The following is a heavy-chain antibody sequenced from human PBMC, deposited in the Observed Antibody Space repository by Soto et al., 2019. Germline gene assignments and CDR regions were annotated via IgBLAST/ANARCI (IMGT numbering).Heavy chain of an antibody. Sequence: PVGSLRLSCAASGFTFSSYAMHWVRQAPGKGLEWVAVISYDGSNKYYADSVKGRFTISRDNSKNTLYLQMNSLRAEDTAVYYCARSIAVAGISNYYYYGMDVWGQGTTVTVSS. D-gene: IGHD6-19*01. CDR3: ARSIAVAGISNYYYYGMDV. CDR1: GFTFSSYA. V-gene: IGHV3-30-3*01. CDR2: ISYDGSNK. J-gene: IGHJ6*02.